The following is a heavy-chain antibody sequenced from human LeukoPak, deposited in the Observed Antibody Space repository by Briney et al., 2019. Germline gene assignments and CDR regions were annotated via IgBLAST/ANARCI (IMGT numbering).Heavy chain of an antibody. D-gene: IGHD1-26*01. CDR3: ARDGRIVGATGYPLLWGYYYYMDV. V-gene: IGHV1-69*05. CDR2: IIPIFGTA. J-gene: IGHJ6*03. Sequence: SVTVSCKASVGTFISYAISWVRQAPGQGLEWMGGIIPIFGTANYAQKFQGRVTITTDESTSTAYMELSSLRSEDTAVYYCARDGRIVGATGYPLLWGYYYYMDVWGKGTTVTVSS. CDR1: VGTFISYA.